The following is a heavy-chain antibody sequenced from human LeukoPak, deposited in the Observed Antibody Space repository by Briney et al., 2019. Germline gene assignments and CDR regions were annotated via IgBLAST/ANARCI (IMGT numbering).Heavy chain of an antibody. V-gene: IGHV4-59*01. CDR2: VYNSGSGST. CDR3: ATEGSGYYSGGAFDI. Sequence: PSETLSLTCTVPGGSISNYYWSWIRQPPGKGLEWIGYVYNSGSGSTNYNPSLKSQVTISVDTSKNQFSLKLSSVTPADTAMYYCATEGSGYYSGGAFDIWGQGTMVTVSS. D-gene: IGHD3-22*01. CDR1: GGSISNYY. J-gene: IGHJ3*02.